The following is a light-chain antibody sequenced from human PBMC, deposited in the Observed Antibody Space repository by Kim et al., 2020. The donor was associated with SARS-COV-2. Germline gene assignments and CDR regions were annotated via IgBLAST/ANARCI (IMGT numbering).Light chain of an antibody. V-gene: IGKV3-20*01. Sequence: LAQGERATRSCRASQSVVSNDLDWYQQKPGQTPRLRSVGASSRAPGITDRCSGSGSGTAFTLSISRLEPEDVEVYYCQKYGNSHRFGGGTKVDIK. CDR1: QSVVSND. J-gene: IGKJ4*01. CDR3: QKYGNSHR. CDR2: GAS.